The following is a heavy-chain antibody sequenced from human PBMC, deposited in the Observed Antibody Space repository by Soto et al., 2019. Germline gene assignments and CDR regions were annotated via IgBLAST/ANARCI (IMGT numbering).Heavy chain of an antibody. CDR1: GYTLSELS. Sequence: ASVKVSCKVSGYTLSELSMHWVRQAPGKGLEWMGGFDSEDGETIYAQQFQGRVTMTEDTSTDTAYMELSSLRSEDTAVYYCATDQDGSSWYDGVKPFDIWGQGTMVTVSS. J-gene: IGHJ3*02. CDR3: ATDQDGSSWYDGVKPFDI. D-gene: IGHD6-13*01. V-gene: IGHV1-24*01. CDR2: FDSEDGET.